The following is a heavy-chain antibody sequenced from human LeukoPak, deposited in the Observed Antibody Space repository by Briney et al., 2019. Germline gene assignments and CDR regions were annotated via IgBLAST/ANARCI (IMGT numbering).Heavy chain of an antibody. D-gene: IGHD1-26*01. Sequence: SETLSLTCTVSGGSISSYYWSWIRQPPGKGLEWVGYIYCSGSTNYNPSLKSRVTISVDTSKNQFSLKLSSVTAADTAVYYCAKDRVGATEVVVYWGQGTLVTVSS. J-gene: IGHJ4*02. CDR3: AKDRVGATEVVVY. V-gene: IGHV4-59*01. CDR2: IYCSGST. CDR1: GGSISSYY.